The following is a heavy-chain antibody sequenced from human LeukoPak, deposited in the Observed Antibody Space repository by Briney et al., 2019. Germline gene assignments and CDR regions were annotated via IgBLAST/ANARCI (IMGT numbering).Heavy chain of an antibody. Sequence: SGTLSLTCAVYGGSFSGYYWSWIRQPPGKGLEWIGEINHSGSTNYNPSLKGRVTISVDTSKNQFSLKLSSVTAADTAVYYCARGRPNLYCSSTSCYHYYYYGMDVWGQGTTVTVSS. CDR1: GGSFSGYY. V-gene: IGHV4-34*01. CDR2: INHSGST. J-gene: IGHJ6*02. CDR3: ARGRPNLYCSSTSCYHYYYYGMDV. D-gene: IGHD2-2*01.